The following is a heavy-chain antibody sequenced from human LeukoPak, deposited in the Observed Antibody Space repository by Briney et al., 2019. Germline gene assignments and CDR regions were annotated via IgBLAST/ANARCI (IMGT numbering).Heavy chain of an antibody. CDR3: ARDSLMGYSYAKTDY. D-gene: IGHD5-18*01. CDR2: FDPEDGET. CDR1: GYTLTELS. V-gene: IGHV1-24*01. J-gene: IGHJ4*02. Sequence: ASVKVSCKVSGYTLTELSMHWVRQAPGKGLEWMGGFDPEDGETIYAQKFQGRVTMTTDTSTSTAYMELRSLRSDDTAVYYCARDSLMGYSYAKTDYWGQGTLVTVSS.